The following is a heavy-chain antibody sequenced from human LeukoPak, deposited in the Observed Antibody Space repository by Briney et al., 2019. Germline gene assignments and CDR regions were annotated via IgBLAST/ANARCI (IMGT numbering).Heavy chain of an antibody. Sequence: SETLSLTCAVYGGSFSGYYWSWIRQPPGKGLEWIGEINHSGSTNYNPSLKSRVNISVDTSKNQFSLKLSSVTAADTAVYYCAISITIFGVVENYWGQGTLVTVSS. J-gene: IGHJ4*02. D-gene: IGHD3-3*01. CDR2: INHSGST. V-gene: IGHV4-34*01. CDR3: AISITIFGVVENY. CDR1: GGSFSGYY.